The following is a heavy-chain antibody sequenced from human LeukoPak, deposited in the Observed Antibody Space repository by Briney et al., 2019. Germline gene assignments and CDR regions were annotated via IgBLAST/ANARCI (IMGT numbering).Heavy chain of an antibody. CDR1: GGSFSGYY. V-gene: IGHV4-34*01. CDR3: ARGWFRRIVVVITRGGFDY. D-gene: IGHD3-22*01. J-gene: IGHJ4*02. CDR2: INHSGST. Sequence: SETLSLTCAVYGGSFSGYYWSWIRQPPGEGLEWIGEINHSGSTNYNPSLKSRVTISVDTSKNQFSLKLSSVTAADTAVYYCARGWFRRIVVVITRGGFDYWGQGTLVTVSS.